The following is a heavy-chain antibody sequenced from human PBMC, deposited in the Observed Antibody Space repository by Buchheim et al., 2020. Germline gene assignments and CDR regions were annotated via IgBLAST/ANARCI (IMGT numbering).Heavy chain of an antibody. CDR2: ISYDGRNR. J-gene: IGHJ6*02. V-gene: IGHV3-30*18. Sequence: QEQLVQSGGGVVQPGRSLSLSCGASGFDFGAYAMHWVRQAPGKGLEWLTVISYDGRNRWYRDSVKGRSIVSRDNSKKSLHLQMNSLRPEDSAVYYCAKDVRLGQLSNLKVYGMDVWGHGTT. D-gene: IGHD3-16*02. CDR1: GFDFGAYA. CDR3: AKDVRLGQLSNLKVYGMDV.